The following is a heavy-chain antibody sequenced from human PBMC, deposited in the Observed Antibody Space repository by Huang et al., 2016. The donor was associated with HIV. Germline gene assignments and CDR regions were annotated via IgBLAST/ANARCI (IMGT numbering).Heavy chain of an antibody. CDR3: AKGRGSSGWYVGY. Sequence: EVQLLESGGGLVQTGGSLRLSCAASGFTFSSYAMTWVRQATGKRLGGVSDISGSVVSTYYADSVKGRFTISRDNAKNTLYLQMNSLRAEDTAVYYCAKGRGSSGWYVGYWGQGTLVTVSS. V-gene: IGHV3-23*01. D-gene: IGHD6-19*01. J-gene: IGHJ4*02. CDR2: ISGSVVST. CDR1: GFTFSSYA.